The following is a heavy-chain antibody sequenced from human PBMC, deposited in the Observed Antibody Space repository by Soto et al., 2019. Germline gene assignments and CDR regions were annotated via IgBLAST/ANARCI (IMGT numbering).Heavy chain of an antibody. V-gene: IGHV1-18*04. CDR3: SRDRGYSSSSSPYYMDY. CDR2: ISAYNGNT. J-gene: IGHJ4*01. Sequence: QVQLVQSGAEVKKPGASVKVSCKASGYTFTSYGISWVRQATGQGLEWMGWISAYNGNTNYAQKLQVRVTMTTDTSTSTAYMELRSLRSDDTAVYYCSRDRGYSSSSSPYYMDYWGQGTLVTVSS. D-gene: IGHD6-6*01. CDR1: GYTFTSYG.